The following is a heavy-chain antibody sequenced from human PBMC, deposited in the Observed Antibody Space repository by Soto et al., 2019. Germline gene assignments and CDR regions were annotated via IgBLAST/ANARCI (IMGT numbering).Heavy chain of an antibody. V-gene: IGHV3-23*01. D-gene: IGHD3-3*01. Sequence: PGGSLRLSCAASGFTFSSYAMSWVRQAPGKGLEWVSAISGSGGSTYYADSVKGLFTISRDNSKNTLYLQMNSLRAEDTAVYYCAKSSFGVVISPFDYWGQGTLVTVSS. CDR2: ISGSGGST. CDR3: AKSSFGVVISPFDY. CDR1: GFTFSSYA. J-gene: IGHJ4*02.